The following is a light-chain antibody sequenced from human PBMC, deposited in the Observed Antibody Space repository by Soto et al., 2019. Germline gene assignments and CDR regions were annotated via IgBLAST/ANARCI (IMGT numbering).Light chain of an antibody. CDR3: AVWDDSLNGWV. V-gene: IGLV1-44*01. CDR1: SSNIGSNT. Sequence: QSVLTQPPSASGTPGQRVTISCSGSSSNIGSNTVNWYQQLPGTAPKLLIYTNDRRPSGVPDRFSGSKSGTSASLAISGLQSGDEAEYYCAVWDDSLNGWVFGGGTKLTVL. CDR2: TND. J-gene: IGLJ3*02.